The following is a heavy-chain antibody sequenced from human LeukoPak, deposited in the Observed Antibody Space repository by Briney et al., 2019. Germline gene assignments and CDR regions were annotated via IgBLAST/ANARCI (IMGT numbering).Heavy chain of an antibody. D-gene: IGHD2-15*01. CDR3: VRHSRVVAFDY. CDR1: GVSISNHY. CDR2: IYYTGNT. Sequence: PSETLSLTCTVSGVSISNHYSSCIRQPPGKGLEWIGYIYYTGNTNYSPSLKSRVTISEDISKNQVSLRLTSVTAADTAVYYCVRHSRVVAFDYWGQGNLVTVSS. V-gene: IGHV4-59*08. J-gene: IGHJ4*02.